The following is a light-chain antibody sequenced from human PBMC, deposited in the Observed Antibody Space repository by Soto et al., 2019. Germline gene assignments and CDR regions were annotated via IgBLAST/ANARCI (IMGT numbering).Light chain of an antibody. CDR1: QSIASY. J-gene: IGKJ2*01. V-gene: IGKV1-39*01. Sequence: DIQMTQSPSSLSASEGDRVTITCRASQSIASYLSWYQQRPGKAPKLLIYAASNLQSGVPSRFSGSGSGTDFTLTISNLQPEDFATYFCQQSYSTPRTFGQGTKLEIK. CDR3: QQSYSTPRT. CDR2: AAS.